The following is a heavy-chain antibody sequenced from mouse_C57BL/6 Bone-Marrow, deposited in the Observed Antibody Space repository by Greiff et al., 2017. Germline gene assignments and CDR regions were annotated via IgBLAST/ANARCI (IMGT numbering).Heavy chain of an antibody. CDR2: IWRGGST. CDR3: AEYFDV. V-gene: IGHV2-2*01. CDR1: GFSLTSYG. J-gene: IGHJ1*03. Sequence: QVQLKESGPGLVQPSQSLSITCTVSGFSLTSYGVHWVRQSPGKGLEWLGVIWRGGSTDYNEAFISRLSISQDNSKIQVFFKMNSLPADDTAISYCAEYFDVWGTGTTVTVSS.